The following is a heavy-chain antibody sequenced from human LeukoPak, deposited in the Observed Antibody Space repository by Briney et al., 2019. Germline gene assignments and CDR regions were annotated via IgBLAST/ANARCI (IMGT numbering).Heavy chain of an antibody. J-gene: IGHJ4*02. Sequence: ASVKVSCKASGYTFRGNYIHWLRQAPGQGLEWMGWIDANNGYTKSAQKFQGRVTMSRDTSISTAYMDLSSLSPDDAALYYCSRDPSSVTLFFFDYWGQGTLVTVSS. CDR3: SRDPSSVTLFFFDY. D-gene: IGHD4-11*01. CDR1: GYTFRGNY. CDR2: IDANNGYT. V-gene: IGHV1-2*02.